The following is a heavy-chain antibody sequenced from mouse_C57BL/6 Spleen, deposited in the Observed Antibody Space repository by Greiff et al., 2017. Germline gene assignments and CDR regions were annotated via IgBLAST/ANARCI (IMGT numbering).Heavy chain of an antibody. V-gene: IGHV1-80*01. Sequence: VQRVESGAELVKPGASVKISCKASGYAFSSYWMNWVKQRPGKGLEWIGQIYPGDGDTNYNGKFKGKATLTADKSSSTAYMQLSSLTSEDSAVYFCARGDSNYAMDYWGQGTSVTVSS. J-gene: IGHJ4*01. D-gene: IGHD2-5*01. CDR3: ARGDSNYAMDY. CDR1: GYAFSSYW. CDR2: IYPGDGDT.